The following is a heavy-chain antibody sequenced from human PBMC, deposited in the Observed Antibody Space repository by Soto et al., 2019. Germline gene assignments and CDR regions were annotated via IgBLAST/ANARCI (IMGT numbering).Heavy chain of an antibody. CDR1: GGTFSSYA. CDR3: ATKAPYCGGDCHSFWFDP. Sequence: SVKVSCKASGGTFSSYAISWVRQAPGQGLEWMGGIIPIFGTANYAQKFQGRVTITADESTSTAYMELSSLRSEDTAVYYCATKAPYCGGDCHSFWFDPWGQGTLVTVSS. V-gene: IGHV1-69*13. CDR2: IIPIFGTA. J-gene: IGHJ5*02. D-gene: IGHD2-21*02.